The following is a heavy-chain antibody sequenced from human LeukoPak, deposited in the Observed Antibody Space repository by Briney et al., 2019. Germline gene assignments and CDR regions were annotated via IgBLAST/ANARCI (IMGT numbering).Heavy chain of an antibody. CDR2: ISSANHI. Sequence: GGSMRLSCVASGFTFTSYAMSWVRQAPGKGLEYVSSISSANHIYYADSVKGRFTISRDNAKNSLFLQMNNLRGEDTAVYYCTREDCSNVRCYGASDAWGQGTLVTVSS. CDR3: TREDCSNVRCYGASDA. D-gene: IGHD2-2*01. CDR1: GFTFTSYA. V-gene: IGHV3-69-1*01. J-gene: IGHJ5*02.